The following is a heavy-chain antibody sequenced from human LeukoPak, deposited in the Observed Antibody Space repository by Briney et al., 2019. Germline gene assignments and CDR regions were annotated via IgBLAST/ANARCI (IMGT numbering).Heavy chain of an antibody. CDR3: ARDDYSGSSGY. V-gene: IGHV1-24*01. D-gene: IGHD1-26*01. CDR2: FDPEDGET. CDR1: GYTLTELS. J-gene: IGHJ4*02. Sequence: ASVKVSCKVSGYTLTELSMHWVRQAPGKGLEWMGGFDPEDGETIYAQKFQGRVTITADKSTSTAYMELSSLRSEDTAVYYCARDDYSGSSGYWGQGTLVTVSS.